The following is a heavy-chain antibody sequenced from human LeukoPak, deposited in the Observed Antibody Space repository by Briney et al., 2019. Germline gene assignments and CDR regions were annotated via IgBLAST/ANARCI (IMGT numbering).Heavy chain of an antibody. Sequence: GGSLRLSCAVSGFTFSSYAMTWVRQAPGKGLEWVSVIYIDDSTYYADSVQGRFTISRDNSKNTLSLQMNSLRAEDTAVYYCARDFLDRSFDTWGQGTMVIVSS. CDR3: ARDFLDRSFDT. V-gene: IGHV3-66*01. J-gene: IGHJ3*02. CDR1: GFTFSSYA. D-gene: IGHD3/OR15-3a*01. CDR2: IYIDDST.